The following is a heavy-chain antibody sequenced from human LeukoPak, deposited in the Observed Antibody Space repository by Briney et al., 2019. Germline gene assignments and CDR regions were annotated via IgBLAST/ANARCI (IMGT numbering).Heavy chain of an antibody. CDR3: ATLIAAAYDY. CDR1: GGSFSGYS. D-gene: IGHD6-25*01. Sequence: SETLSLTCAVYGGSFSGYSWTWIRQPPGKGLEWIGEITHNGSTNHNPSLKSRVTISLDTSKSQFSLKLNSVTAADTAVYYCATLIAAAYDYWGQGTLVTVSS. V-gene: IGHV4-34*01. CDR2: ITHNGST. J-gene: IGHJ4*02.